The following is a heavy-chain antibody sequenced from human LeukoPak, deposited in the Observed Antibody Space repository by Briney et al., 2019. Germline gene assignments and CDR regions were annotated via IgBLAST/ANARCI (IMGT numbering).Heavy chain of an antibody. CDR2: ISGSGGST. D-gene: IGHD3-3*01. CDR1: GFTFSSYA. Sequence: GGSLRLSCAASGFTFSSYAMSWVRQAPGKGLEWVSAISGSGGSTYYADSVKGRFTISRDNSKNTLYLQMNSLRAEDTAVYYCAKYSHPVGYYDFWSGPPGNAFDIWGQGTMVTVSS. V-gene: IGHV3-23*01. J-gene: IGHJ3*02. CDR3: AKYSHPVGYYDFWSGPPGNAFDI.